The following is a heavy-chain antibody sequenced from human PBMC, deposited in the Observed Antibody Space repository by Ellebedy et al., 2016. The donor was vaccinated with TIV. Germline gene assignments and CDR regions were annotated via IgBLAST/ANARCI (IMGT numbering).Heavy chain of an antibody. D-gene: IGHD6-19*01. J-gene: IGHJ6*02. CDR2: IYYSGST. V-gene: IGHV4-31*03. Sequence: MPSETLSLTCTVSGGSISSGGYYWSWIRQHPGKGLEWIGYIYYSGSTYYNPSLKSRVTISVDTSKNQFSLKLSSVTAADTAVYYCAGGSGWYGPYYYYGMDVWGQGTTVTVSS. CDR3: AGGSGWYGPYYYYGMDV. CDR1: GGSISSGGYY.